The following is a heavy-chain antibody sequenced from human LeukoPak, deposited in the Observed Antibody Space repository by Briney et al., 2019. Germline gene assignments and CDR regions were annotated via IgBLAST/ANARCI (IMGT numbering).Heavy chain of an antibody. CDR2: ISSSGSTI. Sequence: GGSLRLSCVASGFTFSSYDMNWVRQAPGKGLEWVSYISSSGSTIYYADSVKGRFTISRDNAKNSLYLQMNSLRAEDTAVYYCAELGITMIGGVWGKGTTVTISS. D-gene: IGHD3-10*02. CDR1: GFTFSSYD. J-gene: IGHJ6*04. V-gene: IGHV3-48*03. CDR3: AELGITMIGGV.